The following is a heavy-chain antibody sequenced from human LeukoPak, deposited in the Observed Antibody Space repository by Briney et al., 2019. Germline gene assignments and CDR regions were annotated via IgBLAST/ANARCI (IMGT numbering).Heavy chain of an antibody. J-gene: IGHJ1*01. CDR2: INHSGST. D-gene: IGHD6-13*01. Sequence: SETLSLTCAVYGGSFSGYYWSWIRQPPGQGLEWIGEINHSGSTNYNPSLKSRVTISVDTSKNQFSLKLSSATAADTAVYYCAGPSRFSSSWYQHWGQGTLVTVSS. V-gene: IGHV4-34*01. CDR3: AGPSRFSSSWYQH. CDR1: GGSFSGYY.